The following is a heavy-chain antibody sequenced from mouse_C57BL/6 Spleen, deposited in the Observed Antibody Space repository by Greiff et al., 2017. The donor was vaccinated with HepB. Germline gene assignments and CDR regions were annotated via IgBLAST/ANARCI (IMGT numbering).Heavy chain of an antibody. J-gene: IGHJ4*01. CDR1: GYTFTSYW. V-gene: IGHV1-55*01. Sequence: QVQLQQSGAELVKPGASVKMSCKASGYTFTSYWITWVKQRPGQGLEWIGDIYPGSGSTNYNEKFKSKATLTVDTSSSTAYMQLSSLTSEDSAVYYCARSITTVVALYYYAMDYWGQGTSVTVSS. D-gene: IGHD1-1*01. CDR3: ARSITTVVALYYYAMDY. CDR2: IYPGSGST.